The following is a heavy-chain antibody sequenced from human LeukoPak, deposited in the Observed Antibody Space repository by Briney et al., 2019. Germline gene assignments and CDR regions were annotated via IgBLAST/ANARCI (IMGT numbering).Heavy chain of an antibody. CDR3: ASQQLSHDFWSGYYTPYYYHAMDV. CDR1: GFTFSSYD. J-gene: IGHJ6*02. D-gene: IGHD3-3*01. V-gene: IGHV3-13*05. Sequence: GGSLRLSCAASGFTFSSYDMHWVRQATGKGLEWVSAIGTAGDPYYPGSVKGRFTISRENAKNSLYLQMNSLRAGDTAVYYCASQQLSHDFWSGYYTPYYYHAMDVWGQGTTVTVSS. CDR2: IGTAGDP.